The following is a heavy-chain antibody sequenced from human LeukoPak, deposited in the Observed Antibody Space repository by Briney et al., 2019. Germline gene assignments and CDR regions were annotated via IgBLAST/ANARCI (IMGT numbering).Heavy chain of an antibody. CDR1: GFTFSSYA. CDR2: ICGSGGST. Sequence: GASLRLSCAASGFTFSSYAMSWVRQAPGKGLECFSAICGSGGSTYYADSVKGRFTISRDNSKNTLYLQMNSLRAEDTAVYYCAKLLTTVTTPYFDYWGQGTLVTVSS. D-gene: IGHD4-17*01. V-gene: IGHV3-23*01. J-gene: IGHJ4*02. CDR3: AKLLTTVTTPYFDY.